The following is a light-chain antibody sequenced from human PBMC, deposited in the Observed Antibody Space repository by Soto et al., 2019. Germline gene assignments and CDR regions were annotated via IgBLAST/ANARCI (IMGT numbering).Light chain of an antibody. Sequence: DIQMTQSPSTLSASVGDRVTITCRASQSISSWLAWYQQQPGKAPNLLIYKASSLESGVPSRFSGSGSGTEFTLTISSLQPDDFATYYCQQYVDWPLTFGGGTKVEIK. CDR2: KAS. CDR1: QSISSW. V-gene: IGKV1-5*03. J-gene: IGKJ4*01. CDR3: QQYVDWPLT.